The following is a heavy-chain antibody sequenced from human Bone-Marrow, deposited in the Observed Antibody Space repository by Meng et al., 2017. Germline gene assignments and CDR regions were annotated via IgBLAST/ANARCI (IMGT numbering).Heavy chain of an antibody. CDR3: ASWIYSCGWQ. Sequence: VQLQQWGAGLLKPSETLSLTCAVYGGSFSGYYWSWIRQPPGKGLEWIGEIYHGGDTNYNPSLKSRVTIAIDRSKNQFSLKLSSVTAADTAVYYCASWIYSCGWQWGQGTLVTVSS. D-gene: IGHD6-19*01. V-gene: IGHV4-34*01. CDR2: IYHGGDT. CDR1: GGSFSGYY. J-gene: IGHJ4*02.